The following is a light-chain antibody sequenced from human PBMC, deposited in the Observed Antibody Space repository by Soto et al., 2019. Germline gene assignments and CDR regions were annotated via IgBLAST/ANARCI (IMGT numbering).Light chain of an antibody. CDR1: QSISRW. CDR2: DAS. CDR3: QQYNSYWT. V-gene: IGKV1-5*01. J-gene: IGKJ1*01. Sequence: DIRMTQSPSTLPASIGDRVTITCRASQSISRWLASYQQKPGKAPKILIHDASNLESAVPSRFSGSGSGIVFTLTISSLQPDDFATYYCQQYNSYWTFGQGTKVEIK.